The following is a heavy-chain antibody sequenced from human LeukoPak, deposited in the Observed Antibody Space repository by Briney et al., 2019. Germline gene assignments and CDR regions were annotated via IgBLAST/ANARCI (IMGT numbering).Heavy chain of an antibody. V-gene: IGHV3-23*01. Sequence: GGSLRLSCAASGFTFSSYAMSWVRQAPGKGLEWVSAISGSGGSTYYADSVKGRFTISRDNSKNTLYLQMNSLRAEDTAVSYCAKDPVVVVLAAIGAFDIWGQGTMVTVSS. J-gene: IGHJ3*02. CDR2: ISGSGGST. CDR3: AKDPVVVVLAAIGAFDI. D-gene: IGHD2-2*01. CDR1: GFTFSSYA.